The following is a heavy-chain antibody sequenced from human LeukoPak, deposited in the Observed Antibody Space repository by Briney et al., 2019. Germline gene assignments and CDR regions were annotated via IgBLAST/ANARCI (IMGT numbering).Heavy chain of an antibody. CDR3: ARYGEIVVVVAATYYGMDV. D-gene: IGHD2-15*01. J-gene: IGHJ6*02. V-gene: IGHV1-2*02. Sequence: GASVKVSCKASGYTFTGYYMHWVRQAPGQGLEWMGWTNPNSGGTNYAQKFQGRVTMTRDTSISIAYMELSRLRSDDTAVYYCARYGEIVVVVAATYYGMDVWGQGTTVTVSS. CDR1: GYTFTGYY. CDR2: TNPNSGGT.